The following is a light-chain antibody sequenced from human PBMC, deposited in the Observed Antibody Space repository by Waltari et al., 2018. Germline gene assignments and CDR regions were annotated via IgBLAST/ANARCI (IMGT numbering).Light chain of an antibody. CDR3: QQYNNWPLRT. V-gene: IGKV3-15*01. J-gene: IGKJ1*01. Sequence: EIVMTQSPATLSVSQGERATLSCRASQSVSSNLAWYQQNPGQAPRLLIYGASTRATGIPARFSGSGSGTEFTLTISSLQSEDFAVYYCQQYNNWPLRTFGQSTKVEIK. CDR2: GAS. CDR1: QSVSSN.